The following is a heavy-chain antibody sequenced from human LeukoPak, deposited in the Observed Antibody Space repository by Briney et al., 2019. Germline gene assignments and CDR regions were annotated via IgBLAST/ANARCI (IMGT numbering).Heavy chain of an antibody. CDR1: GYTFTSYG. Sequence: ASVKVSCKASGYTFTSYGIIWVRQAPGQGLEWMGWISAYNGNTNYAQKLQGRVTMTTDTSTSTAYMELRSLRSDDTAVYYCARDLYDSSGYYWVGFDYWGQGTLVTVSS. V-gene: IGHV1-18*01. D-gene: IGHD3-22*01. CDR2: ISAYNGNT. CDR3: ARDLYDSSGYYWVGFDY. J-gene: IGHJ4*02.